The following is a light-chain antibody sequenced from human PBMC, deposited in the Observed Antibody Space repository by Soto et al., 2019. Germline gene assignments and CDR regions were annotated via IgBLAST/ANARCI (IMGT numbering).Light chain of an antibody. CDR1: QSVLLTSNNKNY. CDR2: WAS. V-gene: IGKV4-1*01. Sequence: DIVMTQSPDSLAVSLGERATINCKSSQSVLLTSNNKNYLAWYQQKPGQPPKVLISWASTRESGVPDRFSGSGSGTNFPLTITTLQAEDVAVYYCQQYYPTPTVGGGTKVEIK. J-gene: IGKJ4*01. CDR3: QQYYPTPT.